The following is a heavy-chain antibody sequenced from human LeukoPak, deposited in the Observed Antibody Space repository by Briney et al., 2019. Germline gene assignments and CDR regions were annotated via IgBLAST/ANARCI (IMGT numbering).Heavy chain of an antibody. CDR3: ARGQSIVVVVAASGF. J-gene: IGHJ4*02. CDR1: GFTFSTYA. D-gene: IGHD2-15*01. V-gene: IGHV3-23*01. Sequence: GGSLRLSCAASGFTFSTYAMSWVRQAPGKGLEWVSVVSGTGGRTYYADSVKGRFTISRDNSKNTLYLQMNSLRAEDTAVYYCARGQSIVVVVAASGFWGQGTLVTVSS. CDR2: VSGTGGRT.